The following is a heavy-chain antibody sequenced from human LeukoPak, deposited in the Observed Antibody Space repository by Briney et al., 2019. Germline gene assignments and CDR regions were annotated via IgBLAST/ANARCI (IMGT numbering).Heavy chain of an antibody. V-gene: IGHV4-59*01. CDR1: GGSISSYY. J-gene: IGHJ4*02. Sequence: SETLSLTCTVSGGSISSYYWSWIRQPPGKGLEWIGYIYYSGSTNYNPSLKSRVTISVDTSKNQFSLKLSSVTAADTAVYYCARGIESCGDYGYWGQGILVTVSS. D-gene: IGHD4-17*01. CDR2: IYYSGST. CDR3: ARGIESCGDYGY.